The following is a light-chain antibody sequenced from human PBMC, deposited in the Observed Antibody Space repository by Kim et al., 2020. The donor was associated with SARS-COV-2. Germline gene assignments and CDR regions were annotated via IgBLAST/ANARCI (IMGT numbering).Light chain of an antibody. CDR1: QSVSSY. Sequence: LSPGERATHSCRASQSVSSYLAWYQQKPGQAPRLLIYDASNRATGIPARFSGSGSGTDFTLTISSLEPEDFAVYYCQQRSNWPPTFGQGTKVDIK. CDR3: QQRSNWPPT. V-gene: IGKV3-11*01. J-gene: IGKJ1*01. CDR2: DAS.